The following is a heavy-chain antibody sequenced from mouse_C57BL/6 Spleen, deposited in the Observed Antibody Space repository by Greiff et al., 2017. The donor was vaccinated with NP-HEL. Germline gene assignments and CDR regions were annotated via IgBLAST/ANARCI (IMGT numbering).Heavy chain of an antibody. CDR1: GYTFTSYW. Sequence: QVQLQQPGAELVKPGASVKMSCKASGYTFTSYWITWVKQRPGQGLEWIGDIYPGSGSTNYNEKFKSKATLTVDTSSSTAYMQLSSLTSEDSAVYYCARSPPPVDAMDYWGQGTSVTVSS. CDR2: IYPGSGST. CDR3: ARSPPPVDAMDY. V-gene: IGHV1-55*01. J-gene: IGHJ4*01.